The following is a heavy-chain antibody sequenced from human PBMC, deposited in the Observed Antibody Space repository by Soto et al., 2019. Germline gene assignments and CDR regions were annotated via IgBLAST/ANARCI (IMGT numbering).Heavy chain of an antibody. Sequence: SETLSLTCTVSGGSISSGGYYWSWIRQHPGKGLEWIGYIYYSGSTYYNPSLKSRVTISVVTSKNQFSLKLSSVTAADTAVYYCARARQQLDWFDPWGQGTLVTVSS. CDR3: ARARQQLDWFDP. CDR1: GGSISSGGYY. V-gene: IGHV4-31*03. J-gene: IGHJ5*02. D-gene: IGHD6-13*01. CDR2: IYYSGST.